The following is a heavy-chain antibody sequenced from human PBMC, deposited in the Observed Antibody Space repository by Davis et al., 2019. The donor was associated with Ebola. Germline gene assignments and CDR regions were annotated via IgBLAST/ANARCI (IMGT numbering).Heavy chain of an antibody. CDR2: MNPNSGNT. Sequence: ASVKVSCKASGYTFTSYDINWVRQAPGQGLEWMGWMNPNSGNTGYAQKFQGRVTMTRNTSISTAYMELSSLRSEDTAVYYCARGKLWFGGRSWFDPWGQGTLVTVSS. V-gene: IGHV1-8*01. CDR1: GYTFTSYD. J-gene: IGHJ5*02. D-gene: IGHD3-10*01. CDR3: ARGKLWFGGRSWFDP.